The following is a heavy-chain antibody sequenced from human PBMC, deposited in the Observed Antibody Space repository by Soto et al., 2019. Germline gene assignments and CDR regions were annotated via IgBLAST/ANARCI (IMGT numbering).Heavy chain of an antibody. D-gene: IGHD2-21*01. CDR2: IYYSGRT. J-gene: IGHJ4*02. CDR3: ARFAKEENPTVGSWYYFDY. Sequence: QVQLQESGPGVVKPSQTLSLTCAVSGGYISSGGYFWSWIRQNPGKGLEWMGNIYYSGRTYYSTSLKSRVTVSVDTSKTQFSLKLSSVTAADTAVYYCARFAKEENPTVGSWYYFDYWGQGTRVTVSS. CDR1: GGYISSGGYF. V-gene: IGHV4-31*11.